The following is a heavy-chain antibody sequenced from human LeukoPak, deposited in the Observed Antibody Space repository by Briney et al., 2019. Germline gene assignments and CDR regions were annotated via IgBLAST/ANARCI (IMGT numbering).Heavy chain of an antibody. CDR2: INHSGST. CDR1: GGSFSGYY. D-gene: IGHD2-2*01. V-gene: IGHV4-34*01. Sequence: SETLSLTCAVYGGSFSGYYWSWIRQPPGKGLEWIGEINHSGSTNYNPSLKGRVTISVDTSKNQFSLKLSSVTAADTAVYYCARGSPIGYCSSTSCQEGSGWFDPWGQGTLVTVSS. J-gene: IGHJ5*02. CDR3: ARGSPIGYCSSTSCQEGSGWFDP.